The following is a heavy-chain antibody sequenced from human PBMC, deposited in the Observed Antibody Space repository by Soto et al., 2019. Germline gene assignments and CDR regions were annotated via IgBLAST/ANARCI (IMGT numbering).Heavy chain of an antibody. CDR2: ISGSGGST. J-gene: IGHJ3*02. CDR1: GFTFSSYA. Sequence: EVQLLESGGGLVRPGGSLRLSCAASGFTFSSYAMSWVRQAPGQGLEWVSGISGSGGSTWSADSVKGRFTISRDNPKNTLYLQMNSLRAEDTAVYYCARPSPFAFDIWGQGTMVTVSS. CDR3: ARPSPFAFDI. V-gene: IGHV3-23*01.